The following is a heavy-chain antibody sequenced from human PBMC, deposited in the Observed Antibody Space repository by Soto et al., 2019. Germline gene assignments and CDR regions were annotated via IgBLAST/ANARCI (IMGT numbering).Heavy chain of an antibody. J-gene: IGHJ4*02. CDR3: ARDVGAYYDSSGYYEY. Sequence: SLRLSCAASGFSFTSYAMSWVRQAPGTGLEWVSAISGRGGSTYYADSVKGRFTISRDSSKNTLYLQMNSLRAEDTAVYYCARDVGAYYDSSGYYEYWGQGTLVTVSS. CDR1: GFSFTSYA. CDR2: ISGRGGST. D-gene: IGHD3-22*01. V-gene: IGHV3-23*01.